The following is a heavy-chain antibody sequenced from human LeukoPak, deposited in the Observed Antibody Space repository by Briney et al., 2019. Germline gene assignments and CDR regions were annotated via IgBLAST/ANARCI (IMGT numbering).Heavy chain of an antibody. Sequence: SETLSLTCPASGGSINSNNHYWGWIRQPPGKGLDWIGSIYYNGFSYFNPSLKSRVTMSVDTSKNQFSLKLRSVTAADTAVYYCARLEDFWSGSGAFDIWGQGTMVTVSS. CDR2: IYYNGFS. D-gene: IGHD3-3*01. J-gene: IGHJ3*02. V-gene: IGHV4-39*01. CDR3: ARLEDFWSGSGAFDI. CDR1: GGSINSNNHY.